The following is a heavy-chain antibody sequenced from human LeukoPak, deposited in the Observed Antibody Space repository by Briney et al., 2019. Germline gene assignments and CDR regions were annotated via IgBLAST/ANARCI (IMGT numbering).Heavy chain of an antibody. Sequence: SEILSLTCSVSGGSISRSRDYWGWIRQPPGKGLEWIGEIYHSGSTNYNPSLKSRVTISVDKSKNQFSLKLSSVTAADTAVYYCARAGADSSGYYYWGQGTLVTVSS. CDR1: GGSISRSRDY. CDR2: IYHSGST. D-gene: IGHD3-22*01. J-gene: IGHJ4*02. V-gene: IGHV4-61*05. CDR3: ARAGADSSGYYY.